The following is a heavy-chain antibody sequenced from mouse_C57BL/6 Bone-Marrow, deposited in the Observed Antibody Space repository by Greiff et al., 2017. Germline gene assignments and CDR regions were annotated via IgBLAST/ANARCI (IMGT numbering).Heavy chain of an antibody. Sequence: QVQLQQPGAELVMPGASVKLSCKASGYTFTSYWMHWVKQRPGQGLEWIGEIDPSDSYTNYNQEFKGKFTLTVDKYSSTAYMQLSSLTSEGTAVYYCAVDRGYAMDYWGQGTSVTVSS. CDR2: IDPSDSYT. CDR1: GYTFTSYW. CDR3: AVDRGYAMDY. J-gene: IGHJ4*01. D-gene: IGHD3-2*01. V-gene: IGHV1-69*01.